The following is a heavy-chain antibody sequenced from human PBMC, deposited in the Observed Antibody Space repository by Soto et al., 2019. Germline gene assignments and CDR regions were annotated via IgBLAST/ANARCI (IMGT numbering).Heavy chain of an antibody. D-gene: IGHD3-3*01. Sequence: GGSLRLSCAGSGFAFGTYSMNWVRQAAGKGLEWIAYISYDSDTIQYADSVKGRFTISRDNAKNSLYLQMNSLRGEDTAVYYCARLYYDYVWGQGTTVTVSS. CDR2: ISYDSDTI. V-gene: IGHV3-48*01. CDR1: GFAFGTYS. CDR3: ARLYYDYV. J-gene: IGHJ6*02.